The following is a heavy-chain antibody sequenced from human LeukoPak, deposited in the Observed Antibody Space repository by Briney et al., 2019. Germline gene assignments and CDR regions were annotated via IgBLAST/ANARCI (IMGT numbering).Heavy chain of an antibody. V-gene: IGHV4-34*01. CDR3: AGRWYRVGYYFDY. CDR2: INHSGST. D-gene: IGHD6-13*01. Sequence: SETLSLTCAVYGGSFSGYYWSWIRQPPGKGLEWIGEINHSGSTNYNPSLKRRVTISGDTSKNQFSLKLSSVTAADTAVYYCAGRWYRVGYYFDYWGQGTLVTVSS. J-gene: IGHJ4*02. CDR1: GGSFSGYY.